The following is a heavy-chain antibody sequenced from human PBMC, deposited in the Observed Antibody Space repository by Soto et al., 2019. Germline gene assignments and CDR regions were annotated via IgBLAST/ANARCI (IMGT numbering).Heavy chain of an antibody. CDR2: INHSGTV. J-gene: IGHJ4*02. CDR3: ARAGAALVRGSIGGFDY. Sequence: QVHLQQWGAGLLKPSETLSLTCAVNGGAFNGYYWTWIRQSPGKGLQWIGEINHSGTVDYNPSLKIRVTFSIDTSKKQFSLTLTSVPAADTAVYYCARAGAALVRGSIGGFDYWGQGTRVTGSS. CDR1: GGAFNGYY. D-gene: IGHD3-10*01. V-gene: IGHV4-34*01.